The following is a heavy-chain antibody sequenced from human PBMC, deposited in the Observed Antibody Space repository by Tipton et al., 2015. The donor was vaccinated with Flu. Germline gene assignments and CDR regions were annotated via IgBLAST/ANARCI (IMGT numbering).Heavy chain of an antibody. J-gene: IGHJ3*02. CDR3: ARHGKVRGFSPVFDM. V-gene: IGHV4-59*08. CDR2: IYSNGDT. Sequence: TLSLTCTVSGGSISTYYWSWIRQPPGERLEWIGHIYSNGDTSYNPSLRSRLTISVDTSMSQFSLKLTSMTAADTAVYYCARHGKVRGFSPVFDMWGQGTVVTVSS. CDR1: GGSISTYY. D-gene: IGHD3-10*01.